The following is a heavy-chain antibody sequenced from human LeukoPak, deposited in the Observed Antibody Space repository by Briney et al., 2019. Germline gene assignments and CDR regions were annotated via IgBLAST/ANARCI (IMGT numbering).Heavy chain of an antibody. CDR3: AREGYTSGWYKTDY. V-gene: IGHV4-59*01. CDR1: GGSIGGYY. CDR2: IYYSGST. Sequence: SETLSLTCTVSGGSIGGYYWSWIRQPPGKGLEWIGYIYYSGSTNYNPSLKSRVTMSVDTSKNQFSLRLSSVAAADTAVYYCAREGYTSGWYKTDYWGQGTLVTVSS. D-gene: IGHD6-19*01. J-gene: IGHJ4*02.